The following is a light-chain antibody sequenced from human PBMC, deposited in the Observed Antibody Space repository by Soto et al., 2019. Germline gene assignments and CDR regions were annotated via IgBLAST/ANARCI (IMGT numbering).Light chain of an antibody. V-gene: IGKV1-5*03. Sequence: DIQMTQSPSTLPASVGDRVTITCRASQSISSWLAWYQQKPGKAPNLLIYKASSLESGVPSRFSGSGSGTEFTLTISRLQPDDFATYYCQQYNSHPLTFGQGTKVEIK. CDR2: KAS. J-gene: IGKJ1*01. CDR3: QQYNSHPLT. CDR1: QSISSW.